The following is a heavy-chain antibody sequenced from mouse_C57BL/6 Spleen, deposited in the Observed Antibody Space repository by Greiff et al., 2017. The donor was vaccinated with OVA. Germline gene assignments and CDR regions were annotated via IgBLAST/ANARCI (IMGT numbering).Heavy chain of an antibody. D-gene: IGHD1-1*01. V-gene: IGHV1-55*01. CDR1: GYTFTSYW. J-gene: IGHJ3*01. CDR2: IYPGSGST. Sequence: QVQLQQPGADLVKPGASVKMSCKASGYTFTSYWITWVKQRPGQGLEWIGDIYPGSGSTNYNEKFKSKATLTVDTSSSTAYMQLSSLTSEDSAVYYCARNYGSSLAWFAYWGQGTLVTVSA. CDR3: ARNYGSSLAWFAY.